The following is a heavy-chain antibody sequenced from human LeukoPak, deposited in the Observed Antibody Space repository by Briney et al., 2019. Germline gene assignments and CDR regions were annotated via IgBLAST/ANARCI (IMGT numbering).Heavy chain of an antibody. J-gene: IGHJ4*02. CDR1: GFTFSTFW. CDR2: IKHDGSET. D-gene: IGHD6-19*01. Sequence: GGSLRLSCEASGFTFSTFWMNWVRQAPGKGLEWVANIKHDGSETYYVDSVKGRFTISRDNAKNSLYLEMNNLRAEDTAVYICAAGAGWLIDYWGQGTLATVSS. V-gene: IGHV3-7*01. CDR3: AAGAGWLIDY.